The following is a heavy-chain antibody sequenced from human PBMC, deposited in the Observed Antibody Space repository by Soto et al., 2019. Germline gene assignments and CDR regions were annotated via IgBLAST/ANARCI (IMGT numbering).Heavy chain of an antibody. CDR3: AADTLAGHYYYYYGMDV. V-gene: IGHV1-58*02. Sequence: GASVKVSCKASGYTFTSYGISWVRQAPGQRLEWIGWIVVGSGNTNYAQKFQERVTITRDMSTSTAYMELSSLRSEDTAVYYCAADTLAGHYYYYYGMDVWGQGTTVTVSS. CDR2: IVVGSGNT. CDR1: GYTFTSYG. D-gene: IGHD6-19*01. J-gene: IGHJ6*02.